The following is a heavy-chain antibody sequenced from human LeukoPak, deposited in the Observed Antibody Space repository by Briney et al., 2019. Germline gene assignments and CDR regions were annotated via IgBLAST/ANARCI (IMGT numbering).Heavy chain of an antibody. V-gene: IGHV3-43*01. CDR2: ITWNGGST. Sequence: GGSLRLSCAASGFTFHDHTLHWVRQPPGKGLEWVSLITWNGGSTSYADSVKGRFTVSRDNAKNSLYLQMNSLRAEDTAVYYCARDFQSAYWGQGTLVTVSS. CDR1: GFTFHDHT. J-gene: IGHJ4*02. CDR3: ARDFQSAY.